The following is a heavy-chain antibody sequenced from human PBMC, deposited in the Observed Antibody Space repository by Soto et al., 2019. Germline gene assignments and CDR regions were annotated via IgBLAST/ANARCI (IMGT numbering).Heavy chain of an antibody. Sequence: QVQLVQSGAEVKKPGASVKVSCKASGYTFTTYDMNWVRQAPGRGPERMGWMNPNTGKACYAQKFQGRVTMTRDNSISTAYMELSGLRSEDTAVYYCARRKERSGPNYFDYWGQGTLVTVSS. V-gene: IGHV1-8*01. D-gene: IGHD6-25*01. CDR2: MNPNTGKA. CDR1: GYTFTTYD. J-gene: IGHJ4*02. CDR3: ARRKERSGPNYFDY.